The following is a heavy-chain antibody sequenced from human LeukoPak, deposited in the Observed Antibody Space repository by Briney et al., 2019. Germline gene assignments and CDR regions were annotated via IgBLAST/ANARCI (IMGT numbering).Heavy chain of an antibody. V-gene: IGHV1-24*01. J-gene: IGHJ3*02. CDR3: ATEIGYCSGGSCYQTLAFDI. CDR1: GYTLTELS. Sequence: ASVKVSCKVSGYTLTELSMHWVRQVPGKGLEWMGGFDPEDGETIYAQKFQGRVTMTEDTSTDTAYMELSSLRSEDTAVYYCATEIGYCSGGSCYQTLAFDIWGQGTMVTVSS. CDR2: FDPEDGET. D-gene: IGHD2-15*01.